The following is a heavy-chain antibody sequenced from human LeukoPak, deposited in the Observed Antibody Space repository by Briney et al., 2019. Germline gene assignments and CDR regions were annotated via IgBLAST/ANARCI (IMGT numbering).Heavy chain of an antibody. D-gene: IGHD4-11*01. CDR2: INPSGGST. Sequence: ASVKVSCKASGYAFTSYYIHWVRQAPGQGLEWMGIINPSGGSTNYAQKFQGRVTMTRDTSTSTVYMELSSLRSEDSAVYYCARWTTTYLDYWGQGTLVTVSS. J-gene: IGHJ4*02. CDR1: GYAFTSYY. V-gene: IGHV1-46*01. CDR3: ARWTTTYLDY.